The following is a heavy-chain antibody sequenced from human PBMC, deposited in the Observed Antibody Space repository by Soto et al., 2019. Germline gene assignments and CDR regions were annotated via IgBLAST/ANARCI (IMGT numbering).Heavy chain of an antibody. V-gene: IGHV1-18*01. CDR1: GYTFSSYG. Sequence: ASVKVSCNASGYTFSSYGISWVRQAPGQGLEWMGWISAYSGNTNYAQKLQGRVTMTTDTSTSTAYMELRSLRSDDTSVYYCARGDLGLYGDYVGYRGQGTLVTVSS. CDR2: ISAYSGNT. J-gene: IGHJ4*02. CDR3: ARGDLGLYGDYVGY. D-gene: IGHD3-16*02.